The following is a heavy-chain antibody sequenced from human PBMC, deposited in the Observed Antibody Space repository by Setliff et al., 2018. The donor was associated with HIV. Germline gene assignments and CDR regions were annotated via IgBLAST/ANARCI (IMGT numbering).Heavy chain of an antibody. CDR1: GGTFSSYV. D-gene: IGHD3-16*01. J-gene: IGHJ4*02. CDR2: AIPMLGIA. Sequence: SVKVSCKASGGTFSSYVINWVRQAPGQGLEWMGGAIPMLGIANHVHKFQGRVTITADKSTSTAYMELNSLRSEDTAVYYCARSSYYDVNSPFDYWGQGTRVTGLL. V-gene: IGHV1-69*10. CDR3: ARSSYYDVNSPFDY.